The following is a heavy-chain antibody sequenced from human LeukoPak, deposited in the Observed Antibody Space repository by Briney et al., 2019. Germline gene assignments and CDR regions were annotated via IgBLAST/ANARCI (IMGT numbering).Heavy chain of an antibody. CDR3: ARGSTIAAAGPIFDY. V-gene: IGHV4-4*07. J-gene: IGHJ4*02. CDR2: IYTSGST. Sequence: PSETLSLTCTVSGGSISSYYWSWIRQPAGKGLEWIGRIYTSGSTNYNPSLKSRVTMSVDTSKNQFSLKVTSVTAADTAVYYCARGSTIAAAGPIFDYWGQGTLVTVSS. D-gene: IGHD6-13*01. CDR1: GGSISSYY.